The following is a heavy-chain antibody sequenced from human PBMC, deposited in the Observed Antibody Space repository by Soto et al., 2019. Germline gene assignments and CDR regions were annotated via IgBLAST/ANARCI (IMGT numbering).Heavy chain of an antibody. J-gene: IGHJ6*02. V-gene: IGHV1-69*01. CDR1: GGTFSSYA. Sequence: QVQLVQSGAEVKKPGSSVKVSCKASGGTFSSYAISWVRQAPGQGLEWMGGIIPIVGTANYAQKFQGRVTITADESTSTAYMELSRMRSEDTAVYYCARDRGGIAARPDYSYGMDVWGQGTTVTFSS. CDR2: IIPIVGTA. CDR3: ARDRGGIAARPDYSYGMDV. D-gene: IGHD6-6*01.